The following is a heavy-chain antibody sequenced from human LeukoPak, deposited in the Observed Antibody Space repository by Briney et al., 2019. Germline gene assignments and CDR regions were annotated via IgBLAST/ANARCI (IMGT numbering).Heavy chain of an antibody. V-gene: IGHV1-2*02. J-gene: IGHJ6*02. Sequence: ASVKVSCEASGYTFTGYYMHWVRQAPGQGLEWMGWINPNSGGTNYAQKFQGRVTMTRDTSISTAYMELSRLRSDDTAVYYCARRRGYSYGYGPYYGMDVWGQGTTVTVSS. CDR2: INPNSGGT. CDR3: ARRRGYSYGYGPYYGMDV. CDR1: GYTFTGYY. D-gene: IGHD5-18*01.